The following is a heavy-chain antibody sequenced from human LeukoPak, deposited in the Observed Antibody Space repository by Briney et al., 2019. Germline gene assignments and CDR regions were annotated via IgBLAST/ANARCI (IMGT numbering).Heavy chain of an antibody. V-gene: IGHV3-74*01. CDR1: GFTFSSYW. J-gene: IGHJ4*02. CDR3: ARASNYSCDY. Sequence: GGSLRLSCAASGFTFSSYWMHWVRQAPGKGLVWVSRINSDGSATTYADSVKGRFTISRDNAKNTLDLQMNSLRAEDTAVYYCARASNYSCDYWGQGTLVTVCS. D-gene: IGHD1-7*01. CDR2: INSDGSAT.